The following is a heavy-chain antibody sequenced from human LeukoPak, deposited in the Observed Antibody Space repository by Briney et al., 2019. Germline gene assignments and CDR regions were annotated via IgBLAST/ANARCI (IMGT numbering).Heavy chain of an antibody. CDR3: AASTCSSGGSCYSNNWFDP. CDR2: INTNTGNP. D-gene: IGHD2-15*01. V-gene: IGHV7-4-1*02. Sequence: VASVKVSCKASGYTFTSYAMNWVRQAPGQGLEWMGWINTNTGNPTYAQGFTGRFVFSLDTSVSTAYLQISSLKAEDTAVYYCAASTCSSGGSCYSNNWFDPWGQGTLVTVSS. J-gene: IGHJ5*02. CDR1: GYTFTSYA.